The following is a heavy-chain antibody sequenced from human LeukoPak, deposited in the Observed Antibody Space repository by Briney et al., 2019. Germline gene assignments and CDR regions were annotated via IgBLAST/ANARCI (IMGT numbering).Heavy chain of an antibody. V-gene: IGHV5-51*01. CDR3: ATLATPGRDGYNV. CDR1: GYSFTSYW. CDR2: IYPGDSDT. D-gene: IGHD5-24*01. J-gene: IGHJ4*02. Sequence: GESLQISCQGSGYSFTSYWIGWVRQMPGKGLEWMGIIYPGDSDTRYSPSFQGQVTISADKSISTAYLQWSSLKASDTAMYYCATLATPGRDGYNVWGQGTLVTVSS.